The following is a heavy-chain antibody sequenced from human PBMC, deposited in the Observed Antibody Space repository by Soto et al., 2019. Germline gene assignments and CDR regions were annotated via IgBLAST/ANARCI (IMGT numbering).Heavy chain of an antibody. Sequence: GGSLRLSCSASGFTFSSYAMHWVRQAPGKGLEYVSAISSNGGSTYYADSVKGRFTISRDNSKNTLYLQMSSLRAEDTAVYYCVKLGYSYGLDYYYGMDVWGQGTTVTVSS. V-gene: IGHV3-64D*06. J-gene: IGHJ6*02. CDR1: GFTFSSYA. CDR2: ISSNGGST. CDR3: VKLGYSYGLDYYYGMDV. D-gene: IGHD5-18*01.